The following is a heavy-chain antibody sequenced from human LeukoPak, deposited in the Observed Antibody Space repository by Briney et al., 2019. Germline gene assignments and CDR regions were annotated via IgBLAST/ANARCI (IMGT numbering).Heavy chain of an antibody. D-gene: IGHD2-2*01. CDR3: ARPQGYQLLDFEY. Sequence: SETLSLTCTVSGGSISSSSYYWGWIRQPPGKGLEWIGSIYYSGSTYYNPSLKSRVTISVDTSKNQFSLKLSSVTAADSAVHYCARPQGYQLLDFEYWGQGTLVTVSS. V-gene: IGHV4-39*01. CDR1: GGSISSSSYY. J-gene: IGHJ4*02. CDR2: IYYSGST.